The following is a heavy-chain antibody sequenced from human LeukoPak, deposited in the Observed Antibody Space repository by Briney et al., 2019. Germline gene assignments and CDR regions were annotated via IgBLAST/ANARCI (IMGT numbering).Heavy chain of an antibody. Sequence: GGSLRLSCAASGFTFSDYYMSWIRQAPGKGLEWVSYISSSGSTIYYADSVKGRFTISRDNAKNSLYLQMNSLRAEDTAVYYCARDSRLSQTNYYHYGMDVWGQGATVTVSS. CDR1: GFTFSDYY. V-gene: IGHV3-11*01. D-gene: IGHD1-1*01. CDR3: ARDSRLSQTNYYHYGMDV. J-gene: IGHJ6*02. CDR2: ISSSGSTI.